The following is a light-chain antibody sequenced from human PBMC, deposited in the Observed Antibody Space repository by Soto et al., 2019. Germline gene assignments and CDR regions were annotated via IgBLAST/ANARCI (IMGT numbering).Light chain of an antibody. Sequence: DIQMTQSPSSLSASVGDRVTITCQASQDISNYLNWYQQKPGKAPKLLIYDASNLETGVPSRFSGSGSGTDFTFTISSLQPEDIATYYCQQSYSTPLTFGGGTKVDIK. CDR2: DAS. J-gene: IGKJ4*01. CDR3: QQSYSTPLT. CDR1: QDISNY. V-gene: IGKV1-33*01.